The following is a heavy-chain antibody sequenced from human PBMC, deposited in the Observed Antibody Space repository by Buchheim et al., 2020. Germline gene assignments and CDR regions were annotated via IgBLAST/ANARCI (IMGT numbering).Heavy chain of an antibody. CDR3: ARGLRAGSSGYGYFDY. J-gene: IGHJ4*02. V-gene: IGHV3-30-3*01. CDR1: GFTFSSYA. CDR2: ISYDGSNK. D-gene: IGHD3-22*01. Sequence: QVQLVESGGGVVQPGRSLRLSCAASGFTFSSYAMHWVRQAPGKGLEWVAVISYDGSNKYYADSVKGRFTISRDNSKNTLYLQMNSLGAEETAGYYCARGLRAGSSGYGYFDYWGQGTL.